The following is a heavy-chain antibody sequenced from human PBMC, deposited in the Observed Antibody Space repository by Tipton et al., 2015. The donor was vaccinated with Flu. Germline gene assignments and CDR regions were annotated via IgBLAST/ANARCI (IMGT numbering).Heavy chain of an antibody. CDR3: TAGYGTSDCDF. V-gene: IGHV3-15*05. J-gene: IGHJ4*02. D-gene: IGHD5-12*01. CDR1: GFTFRNAW. Sequence: SLRLSCAASGFTFRNAWMTWVRQGPGKGLEWVGRVKSRKDGGTTDYAAAVTDRFTISRDDAKDTVTLQMNGLKIEDTAVYYCTAGYGTSDCDFWGQGTLVTVSS. CDR2: VKSRKDGGTT.